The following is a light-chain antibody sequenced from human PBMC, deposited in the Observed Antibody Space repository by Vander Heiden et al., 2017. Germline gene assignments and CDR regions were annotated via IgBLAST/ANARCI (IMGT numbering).Light chain of an antibody. J-gene: IGKJ4*01. CDR1: QSISSW. V-gene: IGKV1-5*03. CDR2: KAS. CDR3: QQYNSYSVT. Sequence: DIQMTQSPSTLSASVGDRVIITCRASQSISSWLAWYQQKPGKAPKLLTYKASSLESGVPSRFSGSGSGTEFTLTISSLQPDDFATYYCQQYNSYSVTFGGGTKVEIK.